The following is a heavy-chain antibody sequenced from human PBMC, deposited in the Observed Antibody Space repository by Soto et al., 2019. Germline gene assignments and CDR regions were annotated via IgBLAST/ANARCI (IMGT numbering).Heavy chain of an antibody. CDR1: SGSISTGSW. Sequence: QVELQESGPRLVKSSGTLSLTCEVSSGSISTGSWWSWVRQPPGKGLEWIGEIYYTGATNYNPSLKSRVTMTIDKSKDQFSLILTSATAADTAVYYCARVFSSGSGWMYYFDFWGQGILVSVSS. V-gene: IGHV4-4*02. D-gene: IGHD6-25*01. CDR3: ARVFSSGSGWMYYFDF. CDR2: IYYTGAT. J-gene: IGHJ4*02.